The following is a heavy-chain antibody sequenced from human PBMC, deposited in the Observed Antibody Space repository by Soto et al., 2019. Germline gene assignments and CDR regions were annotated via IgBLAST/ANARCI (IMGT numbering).Heavy chain of an antibody. CDR3: ARARRYCSGGSCYPFDP. CDR1: GGSISSGGYY. Sequence: PSETLSLTCTVSGGSISSGGYYWSWIRRHPGKGLEWIGYIYYSGSTYYNPSLKSRVTISVDTSKNQFSLKLSSVTAADTAVYYCARARRYCSGGSCYPFDPWGQGTLVTVSS. D-gene: IGHD2-15*01. J-gene: IGHJ5*02. CDR2: IYYSGST. V-gene: IGHV4-31*03.